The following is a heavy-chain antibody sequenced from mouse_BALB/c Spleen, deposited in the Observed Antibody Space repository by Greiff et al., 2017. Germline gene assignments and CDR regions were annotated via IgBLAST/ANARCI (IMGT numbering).Heavy chain of an antibody. CDR1: GYSITGGYY. CDR2: ISYDGSN. Sequence: EVQLQQSGPGLVKPSQSLSLTCSVTGYSITGGYYWNWIRQFPGNTMEWMGYISYDGSNNYNQSLKNRISITRDTSKNQLFLKLNSVTTEDTATYYYASEGGGYYWYFDDWGAGTTVTVAS. V-gene: IGHV3-6*02. D-gene: IGHD1-1*02. J-gene: IGHJ1*01. CDR3: ASEGGGYYWYFDD.